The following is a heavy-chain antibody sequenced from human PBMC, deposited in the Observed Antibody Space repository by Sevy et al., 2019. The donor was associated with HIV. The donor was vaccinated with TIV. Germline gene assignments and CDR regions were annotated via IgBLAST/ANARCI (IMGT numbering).Heavy chain of an antibody. D-gene: IGHD1-26*01. J-gene: IGHJ3*02. CDR1: GFTFSSYA. V-gene: IGHV3-30-3*01. CDR2: ISYDGSNK. Sequence: GGSLRLSCAASGFTFSSYAMHWVRQAPGKGLEWVAVISYDGSNKYYADSVKGRFTISRDNSKNTLYLQMNSLRAEDTAVYYCATEDGWGASHAFDIWGQGTMVTVSS. CDR3: ATEDGWGASHAFDI.